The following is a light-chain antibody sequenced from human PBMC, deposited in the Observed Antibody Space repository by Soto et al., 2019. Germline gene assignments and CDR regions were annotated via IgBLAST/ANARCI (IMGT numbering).Light chain of an antibody. J-gene: IGLJ1*01. V-gene: IGLV2-14*01. CDR2: EVS. CDR3: SSYTISSTFYV. Sequence: QSALTQPASVSGSPGKSITISCTGTSSDVGGYNYVSWYQQHPGQAPKLMIYEVSNRPSGVSNRFSGSKSGNTASLAISGLQAEDEADYYCSSYTISSTFYVFGTGTKLTVL. CDR1: SSDVGGYNY.